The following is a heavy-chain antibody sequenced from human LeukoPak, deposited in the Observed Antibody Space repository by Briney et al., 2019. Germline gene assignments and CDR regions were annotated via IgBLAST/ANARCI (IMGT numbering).Heavy chain of an antibody. CDR1: GFSFSNAW. D-gene: IGHD3/OR15-3a*01. CDR2: IKRKGDDGTI. J-gene: IGHJ4*02. V-gene: IGHV3-15*01. CDR3: TAGTGRSDFDY. Sequence: GGSLRLSCAASGFSFSNAWMSWVRQAPGRGLEWVGRIKRKGDDGTIDYAAPVKGRLSVSRDDSKNMLYLQMNSLESEDTAVYYCTAGTGRSDFDYWGQGTLVTVSS.